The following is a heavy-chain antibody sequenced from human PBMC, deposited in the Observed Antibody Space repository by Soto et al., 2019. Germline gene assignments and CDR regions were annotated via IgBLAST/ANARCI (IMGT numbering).Heavy chain of an antibody. D-gene: IGHD2-2*02. CDR1: GGSVSSGSYY. Sequence: TSETLSLTCTVSGGSVSSGSYYWSWIRQPPGKGLEWIGYIYYSGSTNYSPSLNSRVTISVDTSKNQFSLKLTSVTAADTAIYYCVRDAHYTSRYSHYYAMDVWGQGTTVTVSS. CDR3: VRDAHYTSRYSHYYAMDV. V-gene: IGHV4-61*01. CDR2: IYYSGST. J-gene: IGHJ6*02.